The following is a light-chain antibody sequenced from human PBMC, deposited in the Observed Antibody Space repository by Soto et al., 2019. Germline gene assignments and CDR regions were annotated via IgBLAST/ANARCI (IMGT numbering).Light chain of an antibody. CDR2: KNN. V-gene: IGLV1-47*01. CDR3: AAWDDSLSRVV. J-gene: IGLJ2*01. CDR1: TSNIGSNY. Sequence: QAVVTQPPSASGTPGQTVTISCSGSTSNIGSNYVYWYQQLPGSAPRLLIYKNNQRPSGVPDRFSGSTSGTSASLATSGLRSEDEADYFCAAWDDSLSRVVFGEGTKLTVL.